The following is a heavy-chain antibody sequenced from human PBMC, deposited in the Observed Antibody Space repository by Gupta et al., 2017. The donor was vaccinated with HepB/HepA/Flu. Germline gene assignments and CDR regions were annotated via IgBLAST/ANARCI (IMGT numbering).Heavy chain of an antibody. Sequence: QVTLRQSGPALVNATQTLTLTCTFSGFSLSENGMCVSLVRQPPGKAREWLARIDWDNDKFYSSSLKTRRTIARDTCKSQVDLTMQNMNREDTTTYYGARGYGHGLDVWGQVTTVTVSS. J-gene: IGHJ6*02. CDR3: ARGYGHGLDV. CDR2: IDWDNDK. CDR1: GFSLSENGMC. D-gene: IGHD2-15*01. V-gene: IGHV2-70*17.